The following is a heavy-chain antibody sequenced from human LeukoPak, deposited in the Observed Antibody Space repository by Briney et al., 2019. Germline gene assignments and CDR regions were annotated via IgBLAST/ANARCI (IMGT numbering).Heavy chain of an antibody. D-gene: IGHD1-7*01. Sequence: SETLSLTCTVSGVSISTSGSYYWGWIRQPPGKGLEWIGSIYYGGNTYYNLSLKSRVTISIDTSKNQFSLKLSSVTAADTAVYYCARDDWNYKFTIHSYYYGMDVWGQGTTVTVSS. CDR3: ARDDWNYKFTIHSYYYGMDV. V-gene: IGHV4-39*01. CDR2: IYYGGNT. CDR1: GVSISTSGSYY. J-gene: IGHJ6*02.